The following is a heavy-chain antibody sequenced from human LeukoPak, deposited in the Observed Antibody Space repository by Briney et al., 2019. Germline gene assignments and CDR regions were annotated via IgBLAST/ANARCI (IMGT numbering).Heavy chain of an antibody. D-gene: IGHD3-10*01. CDR1: GGSFSDYY. CDR2: INHSGST. CDR3: ATRTYGSGSYPRDY. V-gene: IGHV4-34*01. J-gene: IGHJ4*02. Sequence: PSETLSLTCAVYGGSFSDYYWSWIRQPPGKGLEWTGEINHSGSTNYNPSLKSRVTMSVDTSKNQFSLKLSSVTAADTAVYYCATRTYGSGSYPRDYWGQGTLVTVSS.